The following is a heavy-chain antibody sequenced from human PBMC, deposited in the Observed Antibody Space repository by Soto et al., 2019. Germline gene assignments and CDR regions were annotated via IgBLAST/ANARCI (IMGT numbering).Heavy chain of an antibody. CDR1: GDSYSISTYS. Sequence: KPSETLSLTCNMSGDSYSISTYSWSWIRHPPGKALQWIGFIYQSGVTSYNPSLASRVPISLDRSNNQCSLKLKSVTAADTAVYFCAGMPYTSGLRFDPWGPGTLVTVSS. V-gene: IGHV4-30-2*01. CDR3: AGMPYTSGLRFDP. D-gene: IGHD6-19*01. CDR2: IYQSGVT. J-gene: IGHJ5*02.